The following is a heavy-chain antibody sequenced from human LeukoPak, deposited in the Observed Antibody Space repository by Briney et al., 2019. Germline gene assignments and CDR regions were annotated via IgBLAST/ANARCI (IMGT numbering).Heavy chain of an antibody. J-gene: IGHJ4*02. CDR2: ISGSGGST. Sequence: GGSLRLSCAASGFTFSNYVMNWVRQAPGKGLEWVSAISGSGGSTYYADSVKGRFTISRDNSKNTLYLQMNSLRAEDTAVYYCAKNTQYSGYYDCWGQGTLVAVSS. CDR3: AKNTQYSGYYDC. CDR1: GFTFSNYV. D-gene: IGHD6-6*01. V-gene: IGHV3-23*01.